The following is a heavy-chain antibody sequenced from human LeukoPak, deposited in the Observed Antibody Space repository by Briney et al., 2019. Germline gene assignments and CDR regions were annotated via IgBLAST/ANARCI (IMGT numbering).Heavy chain of an antibody. CDR2: ISGSGGST. CDR1: GFTFSSYA. D-gene: IGHD2-2*01. CDR3: AKDFQIVVVPPVVDAFEC. Sequence: PGGSLRLSCAASGFTFSSYAMSWVRQAPGKGLEWVSTISGSGGSTYYADSVEGRFTISRDKFKKVMYLQMTSLRAEDTAVYYCAKDFQIVVVPPVVDAFECWGQGTVVTVSS. V-gene: IGHV3-23*01. J-gene: IGHJ3*01.